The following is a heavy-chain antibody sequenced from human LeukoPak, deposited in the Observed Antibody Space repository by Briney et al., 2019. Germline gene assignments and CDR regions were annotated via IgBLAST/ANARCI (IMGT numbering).Heavy chain of an antibody. Sequence: PSETLSLTCAVYGGSFSGYYWSWIRQPPGKGLEWIGEINHSGSTNYNPSLKSRVTISVDTSKNQFSLKLSSVTAADTAVYYCARAIYGDYVGYWGQGTLVTVSS. CDR3: ARAIYGDYVGY. CDR2: INHSGST. J-gene: IGHJ4*02. CDR1: GGSFSGYY. V-gene: IGHV4-34*01. D-gene: IGHD4-17*01.